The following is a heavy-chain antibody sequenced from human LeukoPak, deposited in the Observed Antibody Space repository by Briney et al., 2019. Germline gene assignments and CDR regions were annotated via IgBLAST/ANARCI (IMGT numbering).Heavy chain of an antibody. V-gene: IGHV3-30*02. D-gene: IGHD3-10*01. Sequence: QPGGSLRLSCAASGFTFSSYAMSWVRQAPGKGLEWGAFIRYDGSNKYYADSVKGRFTVSRDNSKNTLYLQMNSLRPEDTAVYFCARVYGSGSQTKLYFESWGQGTLVIVSS. CDR3: ARVYGSGSQTKLYFES. CDR1: GFTFSSYA. CDR2: IRYDGSNK. J-gene: IGHJ4*02.